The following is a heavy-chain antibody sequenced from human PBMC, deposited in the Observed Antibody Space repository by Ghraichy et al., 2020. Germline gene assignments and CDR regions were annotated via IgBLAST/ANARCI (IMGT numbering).Heavy chain of an antibody. Sequence: GRSLRLSCAASGFTFDDYAMHWVRQAPGKGLEWVSLFSGDGGSTYYADSVKGRFTISRDNSKNSLYLQMNSLRTEDTALYYCAKDIGPAVATIGVFDYWGQGTLVTVSS. D-gene: IGHD5-12*01. J-gene: IGHJ4*02. CDR1: GFTFDDYA. CDR3: AKDIGPAVATIGVFDY. CDR2: FSGDGGST. V-gene: IGHV3-43*02.